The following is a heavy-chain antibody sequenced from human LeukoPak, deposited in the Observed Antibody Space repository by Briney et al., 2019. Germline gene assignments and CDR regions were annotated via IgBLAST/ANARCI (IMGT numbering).Heavy chain of an antibody. D-gene: IGHD3-10*01. V-gene: IGHV3-23*01. CDR2: ISGSGGST. CDR1: GFTFSSYA. J-gene: IGHJ4*02. CDR3: ARDKSFGPASHPPDY. Sequence: GGSLRLSCAASGFTFSSYAMSWVRQAPGKGLEWVSAISGSGGSTYYADSVKGRFTISRDNSKNTLYLQMNSLRAEDTAVYYCARDKSFGPASHPPDYWGQGTLVTVSS.